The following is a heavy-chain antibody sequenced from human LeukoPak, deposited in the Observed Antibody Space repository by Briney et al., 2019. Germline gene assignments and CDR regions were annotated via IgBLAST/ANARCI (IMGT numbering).Heavy chain of an antibody. CDR3: ARLVVTAPRYHYYMDV. CDR2: INHIGTT. V-gene: IGHV4-34*01. CDR1: GGSFNGYY. Sequence: PSETLSLTCNVSGGSFNGYYWTWIRQPPGKGLEWIAEINHIGTTNHNPSLKSRVTVSTDTSKNQFFLRLTSVTAADTALYYCARLVVTAPRYHYYMDVWGEGTTVTVSS. J-gene: IGHJ6*03. D-gene: IGHD2-21*02.